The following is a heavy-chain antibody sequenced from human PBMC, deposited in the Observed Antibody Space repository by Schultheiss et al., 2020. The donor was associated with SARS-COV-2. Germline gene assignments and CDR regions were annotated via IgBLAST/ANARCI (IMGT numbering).Heavy chain of an antibody. CDR2: ISSSSSTI. CDR3: ARDRFPDIVAISKSSDAFDI. D-gene: IGHD5-12*01. Sequence: GESLKISCAASGFTFSSYSMNWVRQAPGKGLEWVSYISSSSSTIYYADSVKGRFTISRDNAKNSLYLQMNSLRDEDTAVYYCARDRFPDIVAISKSSDAFDIWGQGTMVTVSS. J-gene: IGHJ3*02. V-gene: IGHV3-48*02. CDR1: GFTFSSYS.